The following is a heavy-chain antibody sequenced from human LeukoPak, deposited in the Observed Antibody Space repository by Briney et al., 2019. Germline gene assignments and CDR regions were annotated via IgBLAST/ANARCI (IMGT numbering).Heavy chain of an antibody. CDR2: INYSGST. D-gene: IGHD3-16*01. V-gene: IGHV4-34*01. CDR3: ASGGARSPVEWYFDL. Sequence: PSETLSLTCAVYGGSFSGYYWSWIRQPPARGGDGFGEINYSGSTNYNPSLKSRVTISVDTSKNQFSLKLSSVTAADTAVYYCASGGARSPVEWYFDLWGRGTLVTVSS. CDR1: GGSFSGYY. J-gene: IGHJ2*01.